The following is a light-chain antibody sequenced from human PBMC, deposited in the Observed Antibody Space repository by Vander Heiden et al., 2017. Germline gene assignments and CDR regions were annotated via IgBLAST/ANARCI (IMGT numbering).Light chain of an antibody. Sequence: DIQMTQSPSSLFASVGDRVTITCQASQDISNYLNWYQQKPVKAPELLIYDASNLETGVPSRFSGSGSGTDFTFTISSLQPEDIATYYCQRYDNLPVTFGQGTRLEIK. CDR3: QRYDNLPVT. CDR2: DAS. V-gene: IGKV1-33*01. CDR1: QDISNY. J-gene: IGKJ5*01.